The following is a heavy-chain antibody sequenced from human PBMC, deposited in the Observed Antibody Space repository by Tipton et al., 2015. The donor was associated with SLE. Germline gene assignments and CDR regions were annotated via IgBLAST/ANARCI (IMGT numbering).Heavy chain of an antibody. CDR1: GGSISSHY. CDR2: IYYSGST. D-gene: IGHD5-12*01. J-gene: IGHJ2*01. CDR3: ARGARYWYFDL. V-gene: IGHV4-59*11. Sequence: TLSLTCTVSGGSISSHYWSWIRQPPGKGLEWIGYIYYSGSTNYNPSLKSRVTISVDTSKNQFSLKLSSVTAADTAVYYCARGARYWYFDLWGRGTLVTVSS.